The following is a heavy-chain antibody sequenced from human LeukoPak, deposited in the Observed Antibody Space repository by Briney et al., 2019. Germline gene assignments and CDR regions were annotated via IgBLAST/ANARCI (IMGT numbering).Heavy chain of an antibody. J-gene: IGHJ4*02. CDR2: INGHGDAT. D-gene: IGHD5-18*01. CDR3: ARDLLRGYSCDN. Sequence: GGSLRLSCAASGFTFIDYSVNWVRQAPGKGLEWVSYINGHGDATYYADSVEGRFTISRDNAKKSLYLQMDSLRAEDTAVYYCARDLLRGYSCDNWGQGTLVTVSS. V-gene: IGHV3-48*01. CDR1: GFTFIDYS.